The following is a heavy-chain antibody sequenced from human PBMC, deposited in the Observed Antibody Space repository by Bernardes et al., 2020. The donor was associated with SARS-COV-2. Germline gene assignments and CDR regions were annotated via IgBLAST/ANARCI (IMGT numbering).Heavy chain of an antibody. Sequence: SETLSLTCTVSGGSISSYYWSWIRQPAGKGLEWIGRIYPSGSTNYNPSLKSRVTMSLDTSKNQFSLKLSSVTAADTAVYYCARDLPGAFWSPFDYWGQGTLVTVSS. CDR1: GGSISSYY. CDR3: ARDLPGAFWSPFDY. J-gene: IGHJ4*02. CDR2: IYPSGST. D-gene: IGHD3-3*01. V-gene: IGHV4-4*07.